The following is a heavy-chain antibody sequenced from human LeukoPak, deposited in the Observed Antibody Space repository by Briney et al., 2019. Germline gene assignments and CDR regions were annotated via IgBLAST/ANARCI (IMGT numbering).Heavy chain of an antibody. CDR2: ISSSSTI. D-gene: IGHD3-16*02. CDR1: GFTFSSYS. V-gene: IGHV3-48*01. Sequence: GGSLRLSCAASGFTFSSYSMNWVRQAPGKGLEWVSNISSSSTIYYADSVKGRFTISRDNAKNSLYLQMNSLRAEDTAVYYCARVGLRLGELSLTYWGQGTLVTVSS. CDR3: ARVGLRLGELSLTY. J-gene: IGHJ4*02.